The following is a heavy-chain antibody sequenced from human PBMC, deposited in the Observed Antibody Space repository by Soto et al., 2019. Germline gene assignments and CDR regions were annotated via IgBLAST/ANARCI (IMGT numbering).Heavy chain of an antibody. J-gene: IGHJ3*02. V-gene: IGHV1-46*01. CDR1: GYTFTSYY. D-gene: IGHD3-3*01. CDR3: ARDRAWSGGALGAFDI. CDR2: INPSGGST. Sequence: GASVKVSCKASGYTFTSYYMHWVRQAPGQGLEWMGIINPSGGSTSYAQKFQGRVTMTRDTSTSTVYMELSSLRSEDTAVYYCARDRAWSGGALGAFDIWGQGTMVTVS.